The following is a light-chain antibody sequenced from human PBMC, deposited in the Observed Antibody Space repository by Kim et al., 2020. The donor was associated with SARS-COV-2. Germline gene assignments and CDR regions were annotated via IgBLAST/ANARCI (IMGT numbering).Light chain of an antibody. CDR1: RRDVRSYKL. CDR2: EVS. J-gene: IGLJ3*02. Sequence: GQAITSSSTGTRRDVRSYKLVSWYQQRPGQAPKLLVYEVSKPPSGVCNRFSGYKSGNTASLTISGLQAEDEADYYCCSYAGSNIWVFGGGTQLTVL. V-gene: IGLV2-23*02. CDR3: CSYAGSNIWV.